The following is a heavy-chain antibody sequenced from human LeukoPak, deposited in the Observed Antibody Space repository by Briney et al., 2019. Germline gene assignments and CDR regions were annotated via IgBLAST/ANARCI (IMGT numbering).Heavy chain of an antibody. J-gene: IGHJ6*02. CDR2: ISSSSSYI. CDR1: GFTFSSLA. CDR3: ARFSSGWDKFYLLGYYGMDV. D-gene: IGHD6-19*01. Sequence: PGGSLRLSCTASGFTFSSLAMHWVRQAPGKGLEWVSSISSSSSYIYYADSVKGRFTISRDNAKNSLYLQMNSLRAEDTAVYYCARFSSGWDKFYLLGYYGMDVWGQGTTVTVSS. V-gene: IGHV3-21*01.